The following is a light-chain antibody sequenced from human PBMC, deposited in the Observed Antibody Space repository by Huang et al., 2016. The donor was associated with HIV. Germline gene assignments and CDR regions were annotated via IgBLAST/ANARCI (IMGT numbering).Light chain of an antibody. Sequence: IQLTQSPSSLSASVGDRVTITCRANQAIGTYLAWYQQKPGKAPELLLNSSSTLRSGVPSRFSGGGSGTDFTLTITSLQPEDFASYSCQHLYTFGGGTKVDIK. V-gene: IGKV1-9*01. CDR1: QAIGTY. CDR3: QHLYT. CDR2: SSS. J-gene: IGKJ4*01.